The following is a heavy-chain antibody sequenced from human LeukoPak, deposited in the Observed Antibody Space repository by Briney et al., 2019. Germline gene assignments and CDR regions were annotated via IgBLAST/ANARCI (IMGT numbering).Heavy chain of an antibody. D-gene: IGHD5-12*01. V-gene: IGHV4-59*01. CDR3: ARGFDSTSTYFDS. Sequence: SGTLSLTCTVSAGSISSLYWNWIRQPPGKGLEWIGYIYYSGSTNYNPSLKSRVTISVDTSKNQFFLKLSSVTTADTAVYYCARGFDSTSTYFDSWGRGTLVTVSS. J-gene: IGHJ4*02. CDR2: IYYSGST. CDR1: AGSISSLY.